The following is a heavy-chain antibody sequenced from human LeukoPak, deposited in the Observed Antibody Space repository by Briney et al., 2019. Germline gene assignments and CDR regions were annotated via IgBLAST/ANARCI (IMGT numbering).Heavy chain of an antibody. Sequence: GGSLRLSCAASGFTFSSYSMSWVRQAPGKGLEWVSAISGSGGSTYYADSVKGRFTISRDNSKNTLYLQMNSLRAEDTAVYYCAKDGGYCSSTSCYVYFDYWGQGTLVTVSS. J-gene: IGHJ4*02. V-gene: IGHV3-23*01. D-gene: IGHD2-2*01. CDR2: ISGSGGST. CDR3: AKDGGYCSSTSCYVYFDY. CDR1: GFTFSSYS.